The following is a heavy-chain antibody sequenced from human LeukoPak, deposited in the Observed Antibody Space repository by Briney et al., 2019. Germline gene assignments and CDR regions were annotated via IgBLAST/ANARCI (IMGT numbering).Heavy chain of an antibody. CDR2: IYPGDSDT. D-gene: IGHD3-9*01. V-gene: IGHV5-51*01. Sequence: GESLKISCQGSGYKFTTYWIGWVRQMPGKGLEWMGIIYPGDSDTRYSPSFQGQVTISADKSISTAYLQWSSLKASDTAIYYCARRWGTYDILTGYYRDQDAFDIWGQGTMVTVSS. J-gene: IGHJ3*02. CDR1: GYKFTTYW. CDR3: ARRWGTYDILTGYYRDQDAFDI.